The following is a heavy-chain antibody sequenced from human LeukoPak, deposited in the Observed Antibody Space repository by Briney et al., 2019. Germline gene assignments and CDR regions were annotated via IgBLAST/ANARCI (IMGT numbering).Heavy chain of an antibody. CDR3: NLRGYCSSTSCYFLNAFDI. V-gene: IGHV3-30*03. CDR2: ISYDGSNK. D-gene: IGHD2-2*01. Sequence: GGSLRLSCAASGFTFSSYGMHWVRQAPGKGLEWVAVISYDGSNKYYADSVKGRFTISRDNSKNTLYLQMNSLRAEDTAVYYCNLRGYCSSTSCYFLNAFDIWGQGTMVTVSS. J-gene: IGHJ3*02. CDR1: GFTFSSYG.